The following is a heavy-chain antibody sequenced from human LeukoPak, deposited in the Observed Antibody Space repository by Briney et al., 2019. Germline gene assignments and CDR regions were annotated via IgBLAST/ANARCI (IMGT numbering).Heavy chain of an antibody. D-gene: IGHD1-26*01. Sequence: NTGGSLRLSCAASGFTFSNAWMSWVRQAPGKGLEWVGRIKSKTDGGTTDYAAPVKGRFTISRDDSKNTLYLQMNSLKTEDTAVYYCTTARGSGPWGDWGQGTLVTVSS. J-gene: IGHJ4*02. V-gene: IGHV3-15*01. CDR1: GFTFSNAW. CDR3: TTARGSGPWGD. CDR2: IKSKTDGGTT.